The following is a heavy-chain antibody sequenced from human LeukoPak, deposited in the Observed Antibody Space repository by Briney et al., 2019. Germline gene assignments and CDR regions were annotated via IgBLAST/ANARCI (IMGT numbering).Heavy chain of an antibody. D-gene: IGHD5-18*01. Sequence: GGLRLSCAASGFTFSSYSMNWVRQAPGKGLEWVSSISSSSSYIYYADSVKGRFTISRDNAKNSLYLQMNSLRAEDTAVYYCARGTWIQLWEAAFDIWGQGTMVTVSS. J-gene: IGHJ3*02. CDR2: ISSSSSYI. V-gene: IGHV3-21*01. CDR1: GFTFSSYS. CDR3: ARGTWIQLWEAAFDI.